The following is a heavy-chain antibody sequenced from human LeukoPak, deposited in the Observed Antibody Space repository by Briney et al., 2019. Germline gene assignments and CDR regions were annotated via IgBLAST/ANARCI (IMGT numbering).Heavy chain of an antibody. J-gene: IGHJ4*02. CDR3: AKDGDCSSTSCYAGSFDY. D-gene: IGHD2-2*01. CDR1: GFTFSSYG. CDR2: ISYDGSNK. V-gene: IGHV3-30*18. Sequence: GGSLRLSCAASGFTFSSYGMHWVRQAPGKGLEWVAVISYDGSNKYYADSVKGRYTISRDNSKNTLYLQMNSLRAEDTAVYYCAKDGDCSSTSCYAGSFDYWGQGTLVTVSS.